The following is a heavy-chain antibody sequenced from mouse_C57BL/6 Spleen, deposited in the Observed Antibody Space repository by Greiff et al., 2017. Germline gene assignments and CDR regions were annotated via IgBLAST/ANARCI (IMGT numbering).Heavy chain of an antibody. Sequence: QVQLQQPGAELVRPGSSVKLSCKASGYTFTSYWMDWVKQRPGQGLEWIGNLYPSDSETHSNQKFKGKAKLTVDKSSSTAYMELRSLTSEDSAVYYCARLGRGARDYWGQGTSVTVSS. CDR2: LYPSDSET. D-gene: IGHD4-1*01. CDR1: GYTFTSYW. CDR3: ARLGRGARDY. V-gene: IGHV1-61*01. J-gene: IGHJ4*01.